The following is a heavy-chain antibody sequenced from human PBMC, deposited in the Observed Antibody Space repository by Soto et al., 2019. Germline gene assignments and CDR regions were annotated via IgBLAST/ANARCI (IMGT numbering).Heavy chain of an antibody. D-gene: IGHD3-9*01. J-gene: IGHJ4*02. CDR3: AKRYDILTGYYLPLDY. CDR2: ISGSGGST. V-gene: IGHV3-23*01. CDR1: GFTFSSYA. Sequence: EVQLLESGGGLVQPGGSLRLSCAASGFTFSSYAMSWVRQAPGKGLEWVSAISGSGGSTYYADSVKGRFTISRDNSKNTLYLQMNSLRAEDTAVYYCAKRYDILTGYYLPLDYWGQGTLVTVSS.